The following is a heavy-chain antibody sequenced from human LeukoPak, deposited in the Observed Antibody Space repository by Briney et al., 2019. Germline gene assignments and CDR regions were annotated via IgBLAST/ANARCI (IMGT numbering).Heavy chain of an antibody. D-gene: IGHD3-3*01. J-gene: IGHJ3*02. V-gene: IGHV4-31*03. CDR3: AREVYTIFKPHDAFDI. CDR2: IYYSGST. Sequence: PSETLSLTCTVSGGSISSGGYYWSWIRQHLGKGLEWIGYIYYSGSTYYNPSLKSRVTISVDTSKNQFSLKLSSVTAADTAVYYCAREVYTIFKPHDAFDIWGQGTMVTVSS. CDR1: GGSISSGGYY.